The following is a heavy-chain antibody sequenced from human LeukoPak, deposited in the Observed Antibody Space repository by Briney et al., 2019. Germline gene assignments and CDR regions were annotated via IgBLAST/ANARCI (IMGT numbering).Heavy chain of an antibody. Sequence: GESLKISCKGSGYSFTSYWISWVRQMPGKGLEWMGRIDPSDSYTNYSPSFQGHVTISADKSISTAYLQWSSLKASDTAMYYCARLSMVRGVSPWFDPWGQGTLVTVSS. CDR1: GYSFTSYW. CDR2: IDPSDSYT. CDR3: ARLSMVRGVSPWFDP. V-gene: IGHV5-10-1*01. D-gene: IGHD3-10*01. J-gene: IGHJ5*02.